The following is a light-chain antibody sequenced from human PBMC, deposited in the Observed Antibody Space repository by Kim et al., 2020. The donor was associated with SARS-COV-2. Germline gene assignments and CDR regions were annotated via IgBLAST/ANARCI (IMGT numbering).Light chain of an antibody. V-gene: IGKV1-9*01. Sequence: AVGERDTTTLRASQSIISYFTWYQQKPGKAPKVLIYAASTLQSGVPSRFSVSGSGTDFTLTISRLQPEDFATYYCQQQNSYPLTFGGGTKVDIK. J-gene: IGKJ4*02. CDR3: QQQNSYPLT. CDR2: AAS. CDR1: QSIISY.